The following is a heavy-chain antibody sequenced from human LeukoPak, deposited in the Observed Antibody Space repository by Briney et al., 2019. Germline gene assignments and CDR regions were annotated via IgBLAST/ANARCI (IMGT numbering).Heavy chain of an antibody. J-gene: IGHJ4*02. CDR2: IYSSGST. CDR3: PWDF. Sequence: PSETLSLTCTVSGASISSTTYYWGWIRQPPRKGLEWIASIYSSGSTYYNPSLKGRLSISVDTSKNQFSPKLSSVTAADTAVYASPWDFWGQGTLVTVSS. V-gene: IGHV4-39*07. CDR1: GASISSTTYY.